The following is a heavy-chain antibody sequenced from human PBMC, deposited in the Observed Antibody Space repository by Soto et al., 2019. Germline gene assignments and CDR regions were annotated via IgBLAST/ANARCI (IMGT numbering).Heavy chain of an antibody. Sequence: SETLSLTCTVSGGSISSGNYFWSWIRQHPGKCLEWIGYIYYSGRTYYNPSLKSRVTISVDTSKNQFSLKLRSVTAADTAVYYCAREDSTEGGMDVWGQGTTVTVSS. CDR3: AREDSTEGGMDV. CDR1: GGSISSGNYF. CDR2: IYYSGRT. J-gene: IGHJ6*02. D-gene: IGHD4-17*01. V-gene: IGHV4-31*03.